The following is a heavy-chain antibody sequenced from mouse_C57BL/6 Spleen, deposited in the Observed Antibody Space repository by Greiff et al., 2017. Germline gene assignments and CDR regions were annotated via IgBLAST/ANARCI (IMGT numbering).Heavy chain of an antibody. CDR1: GYTFTSYW. V-gene: IGHV1-61*01. D-gene: IGHD2-3*01. CDR3: ARYDGYDDYAMDY. CDR2: IYPSDSET. Sequence: QVQLQQPGAELVRPGSSVKLSCKASGYTFTSYWMDWVKQRPGQGLEWIGNIYPSDSETHYNQKFKDKATLTVDKSSSKAYMQLSSLTSEDSAVYYCARYDGYDDYAMDYWGQGTSGTGSS. J-gene: IGHJ4*01.